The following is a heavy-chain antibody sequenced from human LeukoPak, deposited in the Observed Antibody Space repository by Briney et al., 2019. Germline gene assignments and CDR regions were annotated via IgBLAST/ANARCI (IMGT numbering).Heavy chain of an antibody. CDR2: ISYDGSNK. CDR3: AKDAEGSSGWSIGWFDP. Sequence: PGGSLRLSCAASGFTFSSYAMHWVRQAPGKGLEWVAVISYDGSNKYYADSVKGRFTISRDNSKNTLYLQMNSLRAEDTAVYYCAKDAEGSSGWSIGWFDPWGQGTLVTVSS. V-gene: IGHV3-30*14. J-gene: IGHJ5*02. CDR1: GFTFSSYA. D-gene: IGHD6-19*01.